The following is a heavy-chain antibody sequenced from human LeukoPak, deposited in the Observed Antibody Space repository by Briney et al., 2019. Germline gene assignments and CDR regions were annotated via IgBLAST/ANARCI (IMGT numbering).Heavy chain of an antibody. Sequence: GSLRLSCAASGFTFSSYSMNWVRQAPGKGLEWVSSISSSSSYIYYADSVKGRFTISRDNAKNSLYLQMNSLRAEDTAVYYCARVSQQNTIFGVVIIRLDAFDIWGQGTMVTVSS. D-gene: IGHD3-3*01. J-gene: IGHJ3*02. CDR3: ARVSQQNTIFGVVIIRLDAFDI. CDR2: ISSSSSYI. CDR1: GFTFSSYS. V-gene: IGHV3-21*01.